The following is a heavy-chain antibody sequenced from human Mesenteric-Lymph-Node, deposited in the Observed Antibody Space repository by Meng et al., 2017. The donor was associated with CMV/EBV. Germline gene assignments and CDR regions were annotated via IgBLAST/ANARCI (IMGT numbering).Heavy chain of an antibody. CDR3: ARVGDWNQYYFDY. CDR1: GGTLSRHA. Sequence: KASGGTLSRHAVAWVRQAPGQGLEWMGGTTPISARTNYAQEFQGRVTITTDESTSTAYMELSSLRSDDTAVYYCARVGDWNQYYFDYWGQGTLVTVSS. V-gene: IGHV1-69*05. J-gene: IGHJ4*02. D-gene: IGHD1-1*01. CDR2: TTPISART.